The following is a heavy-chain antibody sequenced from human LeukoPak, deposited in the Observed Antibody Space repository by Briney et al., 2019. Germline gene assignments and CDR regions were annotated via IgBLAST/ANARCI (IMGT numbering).Heavy chain of an antibody. V-gene: IGHV3-49*04. D-gene: IGHD3-9*01. CDR2: IRSKAYGATT. CDR3: ARGPIWLYSGMDV. CDR1: GFTFGDHA. J-gene: IGHJ6*02. Sequence: PGGSLRLSCTGSGFTFGDHAVGWVRQAPGKGLEWVGFIRSKAYGATTEYAASVKGRFTISRDDSKSIAYLQMNSLMTEDTAVYYCARGPIWLYSGMDVWGQGTTVTVSS.